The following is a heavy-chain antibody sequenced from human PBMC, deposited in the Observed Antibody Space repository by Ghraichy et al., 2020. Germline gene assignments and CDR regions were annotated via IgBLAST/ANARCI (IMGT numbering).Heavy chain of an antibody. V-gene: IGHV4-59*08. CDR3: MGGRAGAPFDY. CDR2: MYYSRSS. D-gene: IGHD1-26*01. CDR1: GGSISTYY. J-gene: IGHJ4*02. Sequence: SETLSLTCTVSGGSISTYYWTWIRQPPGKGLEWIGNMYYSRSSNYNPSLNSRVTISVDTSKNQISLKMSSVTAADTAVYYCMGGRAGAPFDYWGQGTLVTVSS.